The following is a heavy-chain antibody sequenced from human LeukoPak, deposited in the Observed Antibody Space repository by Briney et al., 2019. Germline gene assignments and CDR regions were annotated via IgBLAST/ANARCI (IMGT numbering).Heavy chain of an antibody. CDR1: GFTFSSYS. J-gene: IGHJ3*02. CDR3: ARDLSWVTTSLGAFDI. V-gene: IGHV3-21*01. D-gene: IGHD4-17*01. Sequence: GGSLRLSCAASGFTFSSYSMNWVRQAPGKGLEWVSSISSSSSYIYYADSVKGRFTISRDNAENSLYLQMNSLRAEDTAVYYCARDLSWVTTSLGAFDIWGQGTMVTVSS. CDR2: ISSSSSYI.